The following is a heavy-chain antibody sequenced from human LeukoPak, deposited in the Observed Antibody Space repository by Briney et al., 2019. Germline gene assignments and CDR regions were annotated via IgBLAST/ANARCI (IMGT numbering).Heavy chain of an antibody. CDR2: ISSSSSYI. Sequence: PGGSLRLSCAASGFTFSNAWTSWVRQAPGKGLEWVSSISSSSSYIYYADSVKGRFTISRDNAKNSLYLQMNSLRAEDTAVYYCARDHGGSGWTEGVDYWGQGTLVTVSS. V-gene: IGHV3-21*01. J-gene: IGHJ4*02. CDR3: ARDHGGSGWTEGVDY. D-gene: IGHD6-19*01. CDR1: GFTFSNAW.